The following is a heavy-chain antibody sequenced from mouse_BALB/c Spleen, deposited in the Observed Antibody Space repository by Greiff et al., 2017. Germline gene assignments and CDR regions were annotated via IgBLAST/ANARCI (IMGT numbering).Heavy chain of an antibody. V-gene: IGHV1-87*01. Sequence: VQLVESGAELARPGASAKLSCKASGYTFTSYWMQWVKQRPGQGLEWIGAIYPGDGDTRYTQKFKGTATLTADKSSSTAYMQLSSLASEDSAVYYCARRGYYGSTYYAMDYWGQGTSVTVSS. D-gene: IGHD1-1*01. CDR1: GYTFTSYW. CDR3: ARRGYYGSTYYAMDY. CDR2: IYPGDGDT. J-gene: IGHJ4*01.